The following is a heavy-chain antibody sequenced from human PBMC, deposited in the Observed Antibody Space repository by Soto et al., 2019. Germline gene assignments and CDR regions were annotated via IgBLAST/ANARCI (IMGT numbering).Heavy chain of an antibody. CDR3: ARIGDYGSGSYPYFDY. D-gene: IGHD3-10*01. V-gene: IGHV5-51*01. CDR1: GYSFTTYW. CDR2: IYPGGSDS. Sequence: GESLKISCKGSGYSFTTYWIGWVRQMPGKGLEWMGIIYPGGSDSRYSPSFQGQVTISVDKSITTAYLQWSSLKASDTAMYYCARIGDYGSGSYPYFDYWGQGTLVTVSS. J-gene: IGHJ4*02.